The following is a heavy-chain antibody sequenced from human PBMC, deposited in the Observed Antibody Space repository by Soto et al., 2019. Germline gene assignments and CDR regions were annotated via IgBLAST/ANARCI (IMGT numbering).Heavy chain of an antibody. D-gene: IGHD3-16*02. V-gene: IGHV1-24*01. CDR1: GYTLTELS. Sequence: ASVKVSCKVSGYTLTELSMHWVRQAPGKGLEWMGGFDPEDGETIYAQKFQGRVTMTEDTSTDTAYMELNSLKTEDTAVYYCTTLPLHLGELSLAYDYWGQGTLVTVSS. CDR2: FDPEDGET. J-gene: IGHJ4*02. CDR3: TTLPLHLGELSLAYDY.